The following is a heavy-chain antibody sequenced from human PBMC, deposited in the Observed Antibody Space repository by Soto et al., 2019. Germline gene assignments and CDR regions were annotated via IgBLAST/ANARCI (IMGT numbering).Heavy chain of an antibody. J-gene: IGHJ1*01. CDR3: TRDWEITVSTWSFGGF. V-gene: IGHV1-69*08. Sequence: QVQLVQSGAEVKKPGSSVKVSCKASGGTFSPYTINWVRQAPGQGLEWMGRIIPFHGVTNYAQKFQARVTITADKSTSTAYMELSGLLFEDTAMYYCTRDWEITVSTWSFGGFWGRGTLVTLSS. CDR1: GGTFSPYT. D-gene: IGHD3-10*01. CDR2: IIPFHGVT.